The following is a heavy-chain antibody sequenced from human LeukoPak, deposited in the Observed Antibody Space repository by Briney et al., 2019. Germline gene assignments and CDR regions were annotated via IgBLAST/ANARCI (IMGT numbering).Heavy chain of an antibody. V-gene: IGHV1-2*02. CDR1: GYPFTGHF. D-gene: IGHD5-18*01. CDR3: ARHNYGHHGYFDDY. J-gene: IGHJ4*02. Sequence: ASVKVSCKASGYPFTGHFLPWARQAPGQGLEYLGWINPNSGDSNVALKFRGRITMTRDTSVNTAYLELSRLSSDDTGIYFCARHNYGHHGYFDDYWGQGTLVTVSS. CDR2: INPNSGDS.